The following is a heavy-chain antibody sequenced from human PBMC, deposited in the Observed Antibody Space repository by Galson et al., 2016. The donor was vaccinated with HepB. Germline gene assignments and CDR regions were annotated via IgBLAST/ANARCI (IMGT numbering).Heavy chain of an antibody. Sequence: TCTVSGGSISSSSYYWGWIRQPPGKGLEWIGSIYYSGSTYYNPSLKSRVTISVDTSKNQFSLKLSSVTAADTAVYYCARHLKIQLWLRGNWFDPWGQGTLVTVSS. CDR3: ARHLKIQLWLRGNWFDP. V-gene: IGHV4-39*01. CDR1: GGSISSSSYY. CDR2: IYYSGST. D-gene: IGHD5-18*01. J-gene: IGHJ5*02.